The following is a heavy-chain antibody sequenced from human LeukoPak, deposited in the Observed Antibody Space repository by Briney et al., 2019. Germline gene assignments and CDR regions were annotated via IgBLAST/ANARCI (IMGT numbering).Heavy chain of an antibody. J-gene: IGHJ4*02. D-gene: IGHD2/OR15-2a*01. V-gene: IGHV1-69*05. CDR3: ASINNRGVLGSVYYFDY. CDR1: GYTFTDYY. Sequence: SVKVSCKASGYTFTDYYIHWVRQAPGQGLEWMGGIIPIFGTANYAQKFQGRVTITTDESTSTAYMELSSLRSEDTAVYYCASINNRGVLGSVYYFDYWGQGTLVTVSS. CDR2: IIPIFGTA.